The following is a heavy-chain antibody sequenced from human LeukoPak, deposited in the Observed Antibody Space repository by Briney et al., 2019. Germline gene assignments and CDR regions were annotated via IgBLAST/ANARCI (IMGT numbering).Heavy chain of an antibody. V-gene: IGHV3-66*01. D-gene: IGHD5-18*01. CDR1: GFTVSSNY. CDR3: ARDPDGYRQGHHFDY. Sequence: GGSLRLSCAASGFTVSSNYMSWVRHAPGKRLEWGSVVYSGGSTYYADSVKGRFTISRDNSKNTLYLKMNSLKAEDTAVYYCARDPDGYRQGHHFDYWGQGTLVTVSS. J-gene: IGHJ4*02. CDR2: VYSGGST.